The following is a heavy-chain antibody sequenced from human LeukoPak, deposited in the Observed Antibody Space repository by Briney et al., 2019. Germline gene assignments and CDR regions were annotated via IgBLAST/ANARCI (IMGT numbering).Heavy chain of an antibody. D-gene: IGHD3-10*01. CDR2: IYYSGST. V-gene: IGHV4-61*01. CDR3: ARQENGSGSYLSYFDY. CDR1: GGSVSSGSYY. Sequence: PSETLSLTCTVSGGSVSSGSYYWSWIRQPPGKGLEWIGYIYYSGSTNYNPSLKSRVTISVDTSKNQFSLKLSSVTAADTAVYYCARQENGSGSYLSYFDYWGQGTLVTVSS. J-gene: IGHJ4*02.